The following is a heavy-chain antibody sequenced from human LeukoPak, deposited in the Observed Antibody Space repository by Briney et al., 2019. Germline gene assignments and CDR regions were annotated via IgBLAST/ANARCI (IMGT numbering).Heavy chain of an antibody. CDR2: ISNDGSKK. CDR3: AKDRYSYAFEYSDS. Sequence: PGGSLRLSCAASGFTFSSYGMHWVRQAPGKGLDWVAVISNDGSKKYYADSVKGRFTISRDNSKNTLSLQVSSLRTEDTAVYYCAKDRYSYAFEYSDSWGXGTLVTVSS. D-gene: IGHD5-18*01. CDR1: GFTFSSYG. J-gene: IGHJ4*02. V-gene: IGHV3-30*18.